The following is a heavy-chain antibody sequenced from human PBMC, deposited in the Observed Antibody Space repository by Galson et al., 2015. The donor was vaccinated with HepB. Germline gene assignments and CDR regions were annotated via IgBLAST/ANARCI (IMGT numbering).Heavy chain of an antibody. V-gene: IGHV3-23*01. J-gene: IGHJ4*02. Sequence: SLRLSCAASGFTFSGSAMSWVRQAPGKGPEWVSVISASGDNTHHADSVKGRFTVSRDNSKNTLYLQMNSLRADDMAIYYCARSGQLDYWGQGTLITVSS. CDR2: ISASGDNT. D-gene: IGHD6-6*01. CDR1: GFTFSGSA. CDR3: ARSGQLDY.